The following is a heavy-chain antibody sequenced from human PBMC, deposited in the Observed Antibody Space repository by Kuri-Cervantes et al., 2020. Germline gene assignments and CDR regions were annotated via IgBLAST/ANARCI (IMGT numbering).Heavy chain of an antibody. CDR1: GFTFSSYA. Sequence: GESLKISCAASGFTFSSYAMHWVRQAPGKGLEWVAVISYDGGNTYYADSVKGRFTISRDNSKNTLYLQMNSLRAEDTAVYYCSRDPRSLDYWGQGTLVTVSS. V-gene: IGHV3-30*07. CDR2: ISYDGGNT. CDR3: SRDPRSLDY. J-gene: IGHJ4*02.